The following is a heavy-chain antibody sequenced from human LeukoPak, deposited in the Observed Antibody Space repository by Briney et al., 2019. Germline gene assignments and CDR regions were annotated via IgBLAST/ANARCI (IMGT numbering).Heavy chain of an antibody. D-gene: IGHD6-13*01. V-gene: IGHV1-18*01. J-gene: IGHJ3*02. CDR2: ISAYNGNT. CDR3: ARDQSVRLLQTSSTYFKHVFAI. CDR1: GYAFTNYG. Sequence: ASVKVSCKTSGYAFTNYGISWVRQAPGLGLEWMGWISAYNGNTNYAQKVQGRVTMTTDTSTSTAYMELRSLRFDDTAVYYCARDQSVRLLQTSSTYFKHVFAIWGQGSMVTVSS.